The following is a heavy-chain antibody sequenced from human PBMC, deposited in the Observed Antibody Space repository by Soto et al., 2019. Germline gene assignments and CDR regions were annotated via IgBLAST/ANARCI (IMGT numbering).Heavy chain of an antibody. D-gene: IGHD2-15*01. V-gene: IGHV4-59*01. CDR2: IYYSGST. Sequence: SETLSLTCAVYGGSFSDFYWSWIRQPPGKGPEWIGYIYYSGSTNYNPSLKSRVTISVDTSKNQFSLKLSSVTAADTAVYYCARELVVAATHNWFDPWGQGTLVTVSS. CDR3: ARELVVAATHNWFDP. CDR1: GGSFSDFY. J-gene: IGHJ5*02.